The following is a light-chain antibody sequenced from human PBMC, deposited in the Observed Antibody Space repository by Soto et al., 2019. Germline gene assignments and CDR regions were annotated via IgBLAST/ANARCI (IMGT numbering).Light chain of an antibody. J-gene: IGKJ1*01. CDR3: QQYNDWPT. CDR1: QSVSSY. V-gene: IGKV3-11*01. Sequence: EIVLTQSPATLSLSPGERATLSCRASQSVSSYLAWYQQKPGQAPRLLIYDTSSRATGVPDRYSASGSGTDFTLTISRLEPEDFAVYYCQQYNDWPTFGQGTKVDIK. CDR2: DTS.